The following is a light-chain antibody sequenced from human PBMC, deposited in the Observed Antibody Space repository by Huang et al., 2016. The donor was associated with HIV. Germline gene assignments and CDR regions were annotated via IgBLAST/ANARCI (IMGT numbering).Light chain of an antibody. CDR2: LGS. CDR1: ESLLHSNGHNY. V-gene: IGKV2-28*01. CDR3: MQALDTPRWT. Sequence: IVMTQSPQLLSVTPGEPASISCRSSESLLHSNGHNYLDWYLQKPGQSPQLLIYLGSTRASGVPDRFSGTGAGTDFTLKISRVESEDVGVYYCMQALDTPRWTFGQGTKVEIK. J-gene: IGKJ1*01.